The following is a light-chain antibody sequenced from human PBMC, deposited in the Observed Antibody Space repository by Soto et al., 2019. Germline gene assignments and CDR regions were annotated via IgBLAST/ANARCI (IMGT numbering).Light chain of an antibody. V-gene: IGKV1-5*01. CDR2: DAS. Sequence: DIQMTQSPSTLSASVGDRVTITCRASRSISVWLAWYQQKPGKAPKLLIFDASSLESGVPSRFSGSGSGTEFTLTISSLHPDDFATYYCQQYHTFSWTFGQGTQVEIK. CDR1: RSISVW. J-gene: IGKJ1*01. CDR3: QQYHTFSWT.